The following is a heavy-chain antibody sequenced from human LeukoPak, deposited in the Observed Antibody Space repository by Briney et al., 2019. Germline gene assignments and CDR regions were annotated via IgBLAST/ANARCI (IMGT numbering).Heavy chain of an antibody. CDR3: ARVRYGDCFDY. CDR2: ISSSGSNI. D-gene: IGHD4-17*01. Sequence: GGSLRLSCAASGFTFNTYTINWVRQAPGKGLEWVSYISSSGSNIYYADSVKGRFTISRDNAKNSLYLQMNSLRAEDTAVYYCARVRYGDCFDYWGQGTLVTVSS. CDR1: GFTFNTYT. V-gene: IGHV3-48*04. J-gene: IGHJ4*02.